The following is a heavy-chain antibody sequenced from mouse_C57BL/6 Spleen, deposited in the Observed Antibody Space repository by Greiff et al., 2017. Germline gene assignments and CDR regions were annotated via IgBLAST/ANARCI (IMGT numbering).Heavy chain of an antibody. CDR3: VRNYGYAMDY. CDR1: GFSFNTYA. D-gene: IGHD1-1*01. J-gene: IGHJ4*01. CDR2: IRSKSNNYAT. V-gene: IGHV10-1*01. Sequence: EVMLVESGGGLVQPKGSLKLSCAASGFSFNTYAMNWVRQAPGKGLEWVARIRSKSNNYATYYADSVKDRFTISRDDSESMLYLQMNNLKTEDTAMYYCVRNYGYAMDYWGQGTSVTVSS.